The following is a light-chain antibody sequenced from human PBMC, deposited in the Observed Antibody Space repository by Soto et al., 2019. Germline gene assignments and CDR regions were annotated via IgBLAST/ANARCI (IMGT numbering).Light chain of an antibody. CDR2: WAS. CDR1: QSVSYSSNDRNF. V-gene: IGKV4-1*01. Sequence: DIELTQSPDSLAVSPGERATISCKSSQSVSYSSNDRNFVAWYQQKAGQSPKLLLHWASIRESGVPDRFSGSASGTDFTLTISGLQAEDVAVYYCPQYYRSPWTFGQGTRVEIK. CDR3: PQYYRSPWT. J-gene: IGKJ1*01.